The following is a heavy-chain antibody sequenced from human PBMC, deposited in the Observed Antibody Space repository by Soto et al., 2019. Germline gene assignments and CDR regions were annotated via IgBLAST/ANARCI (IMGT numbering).Heavy chain of an antibody. J-gene: IGHJ4*02. D-gene: IGHD3-22*01. CDR2: ISGSGGNT. CDR3: VKDLGWEVVALSPFDY. Sequence: PGGSLRLSCAASGFTFSSYARSWVRQAPGKGLEWVSVISGSGGNTYYADSVKGRFTISRDNSKNTLYLQMNSLRAEDTAVYYCVKDLGWEVVALSPFDYWGQGTLVTVSS. CDR1: GFTFSSYA. V-gene: IGHV3-23*01.